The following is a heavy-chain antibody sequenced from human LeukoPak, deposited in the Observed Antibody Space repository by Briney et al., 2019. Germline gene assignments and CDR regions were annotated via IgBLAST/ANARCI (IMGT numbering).Heavy chain of an antibody. V-gene: IGHV1-2*02. Sequence: ASVKVSCKASGYTFTGYYMHWVRQAPGQGLEWMGWINPNSGGINYAQKFQGRVTMTRDTSISTAYMELSRLRSDDTAVYYCAREGSYPGSDAFDIWGQGTMVTVSS. D-gene: IGHD1-26*01. CDR3: AREGSYPGSDAFDI. J-gene: IGHJ3*02. CDR1: GYTFTGYY. CDR2: INPNSGGI.